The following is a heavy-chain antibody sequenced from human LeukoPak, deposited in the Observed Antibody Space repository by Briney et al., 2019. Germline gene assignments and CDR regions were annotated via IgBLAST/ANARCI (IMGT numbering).Heavy chain of an antibody. D-gene: IGHD3-3*02. CDR3: APSSITKAYYFGVDV. J-gene: IGHJ6*02. Sequence: GGSLRLSCAASGFTFSDYYVTWIRQTPGKGLEWLSYIFDDGNTVLYAGSIKGRFTVSRDNAKNSLYLQMNSLRADDTAVYHCAPSSITKAYYFGVDVWGQGTTVVVSS. CDR1: GFTFSDYY. CDR2: IFDDGNTV. V-gene: IGHV3-11*01.